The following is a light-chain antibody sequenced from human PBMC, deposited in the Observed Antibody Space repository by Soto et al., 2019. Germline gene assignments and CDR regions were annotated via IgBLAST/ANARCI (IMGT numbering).Light chain of an antibody. V-gene: IGLV2-14*01. Sequence: QSALTQPASVSGSPGQSITISCTGTNSDVGGYNYVSWYQQHPAKGPKLLIYEVANRPSGVSNRFSGSKSAISASLVITGLQADDEADYYCQSYDNSLTEWVFGGGTKLTVL. J-gene: IGLJ3*02. CDR2: EVA. CDR1: NSDVGGYNY. CDR3: QSYDNSLTEWV.